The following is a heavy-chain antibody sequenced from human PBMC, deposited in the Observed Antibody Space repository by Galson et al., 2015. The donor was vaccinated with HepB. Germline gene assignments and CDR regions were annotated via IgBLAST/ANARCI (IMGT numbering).Heavy chain of an antibody. CDR2: ISSSSSTI. Sequence: SLRLSCAASGFIMRPYNMDWVRQAPGKGLEWVSYISSSSSTIYYAESVKGRFTISRDNANNSLYLQMNSLRDEDTAVYYCARDNMVAGAVDIWGQGTMVTVSS. D-gene: IGHD5-12*01. CDR1: GFIMRPYN. CDR3: ARDNMVAGAVDI. V-gene: IGHV3-48*02. J-gene: IGHJ3*02.